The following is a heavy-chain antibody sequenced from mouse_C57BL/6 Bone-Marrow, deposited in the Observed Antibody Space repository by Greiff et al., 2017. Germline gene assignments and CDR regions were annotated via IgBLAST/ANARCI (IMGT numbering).Heavy chain of an antibody. CDR3: ARDYGSSYWYFDV. V-gene: IGHV1-85*01. J-gene: IGHJ1*03. D-gene: IGHD1-1*01. Sequence: VKLQESGPELVKPGASVKLSFKASGYTFTSYDINWVKLRPGQGLEWIGWIYPRDGSTKYNEKFKGKATLTVDTSSSTAYMELHSQTSEDSAVYFCARDYGSSYWYFDVWGTGTTVTVSS. CDR2: IYPRDGST. CDR1: GYTFTSYD.